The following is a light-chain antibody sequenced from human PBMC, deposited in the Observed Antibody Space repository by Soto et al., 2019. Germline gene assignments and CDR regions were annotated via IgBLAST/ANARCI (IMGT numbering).Light chain of an antibody. J-gene: IGKJ5*01. CDR2: AAS. Sequence: EMMLTQSPGTLSLSPGEGITLSCRASQTVSKNYLAWYQQKPGQAPRLLIYAASTRATGIPDRFSGSGSGTDFTLTISRLEPEDFAVFYCQQYAVSPITFGQGTRLEIK. CDR3: QQYAVSPIT. V-gene: IGKV3-20*01. CDR1: QTVSKNY.